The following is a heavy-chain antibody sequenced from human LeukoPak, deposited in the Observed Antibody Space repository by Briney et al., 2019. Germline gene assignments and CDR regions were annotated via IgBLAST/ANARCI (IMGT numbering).Heavy chain of an antibody. CDR3: ARVRLVPAAKSFDY. J-gene: IGHJ4*02. CDR2: INHSGST. CDR1: GGSFSGYY. D-gene: IGHD2-2*01. Sequence: SETLSLTCAVYGGSFSGYYWSWIRQPPGKGLEWIGEINHSGSTNYNPSLKSRVTISVHTSKNQFSLKLSSVTAADTAVYYCARVRLVPAAKSFDYWGQGTLVTVSS. V-gene: IGHV4-34*01.